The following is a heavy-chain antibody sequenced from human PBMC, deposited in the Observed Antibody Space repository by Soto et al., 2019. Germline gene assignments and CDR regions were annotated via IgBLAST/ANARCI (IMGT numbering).Heavy chain of an antibody. Sequence: EVQLLESGGGLVQPGGSLRLSCAASGFTFNNYAMTWVRRAPGKGLEWVSAISGDGGSTYYADSVKGRFTISRDNSKNTPHLHMNTLRPDDTALYYCAHDYTYLGSSCYLDYWGQGTQVTFSS. CDR1: GFTFNNYA. D-gene: IGHD6-13*01. CDR3: AHDYTYLGSSCYLDY. J-gene: IGHJ4*02. V-gene: IGHV3-23*01. CDR2: ISGDGGST.